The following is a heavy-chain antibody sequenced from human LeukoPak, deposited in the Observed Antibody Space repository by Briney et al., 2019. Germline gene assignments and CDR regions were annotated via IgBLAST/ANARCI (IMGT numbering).Heavy chain of an antibody. CDR1: GGSISSGGYS. CDR2: IYHSGST. V-gene: IGHV4-30-2*01. J-gene: IGHJ4*02. CDR3: ASHRRYCSGGSCSYADY. D-gene: IGHD2-15*01. Sequence: PSETLSLTCAVSGGSISSGGYSWSWIRQPPGKDLERIGYIYHSGSTYYNPSLKSRVTISVDRPKNQISLKLSSVTAADTAVYYCASHRRYCSGGSCSYADYWGQGTLVTVSS.